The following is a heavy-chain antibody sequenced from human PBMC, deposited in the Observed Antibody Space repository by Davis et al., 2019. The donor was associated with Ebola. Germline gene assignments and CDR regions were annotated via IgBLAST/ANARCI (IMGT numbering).Heavy chain of an antibody. Sequence: GESLKISCAASGFTFGNAWMNWVRQAPGKGLEWVGRIKSKFDGGTTHYAARVRGRFTISRDDSRNTLYLQMNRLKTEDTALYYCTRGSGTYDWGQGTLVTVSS. CDR3: TRGSGTYD. CDR1: GFTFGNAW. D-gene: IGHD1-26*01. J-gene: IGHJ4*02. CDR2: IKSKFDGGTT. V-gene: IGHV3-15*07.